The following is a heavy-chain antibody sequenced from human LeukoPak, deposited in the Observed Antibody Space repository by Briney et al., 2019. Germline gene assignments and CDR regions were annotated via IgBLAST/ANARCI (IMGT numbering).Heavy chain of an antibody. V-gene: IGHV3-38-3*01. J-gene: IGHJ4*02. Sequence: GGSLRLSCAASGFTVSSNEMSWVRQAPGKGLEWVSSISGGSTYYADSRKGRFTISRDNSKNTLYLQMNSLRAEDTAVYYCGAYYDSSGYYSTSSVDYWGQGTLVTVSS. CDR2: ISGGST. D-gene: IGHD3-22*01. CDR1: GFTVSSNE. CDR3: GAYYDSSGYYSTSSVDY.